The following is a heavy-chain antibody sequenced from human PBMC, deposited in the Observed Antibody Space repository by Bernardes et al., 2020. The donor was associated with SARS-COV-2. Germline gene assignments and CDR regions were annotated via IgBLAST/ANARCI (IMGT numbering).Heavy chain of an antibody. CDR1: GGSISGYY. J-gene: IGHJ4*02. V-gene: IGHV4-59*01. CDR3: ARVAYYGSGSYYRLLSFAH. Sequence: SETLSLTCTVSGGSISGYYWNWIRQPPGKGLEWIGYVYYRGSTNYNPSLKSRVTISVDTSKNQFSLSLSSVTAADTAVYFCARVAYYGSGSYYRLLSFAHWGQVILVTVSS. CDR2: VYYRGST. D-gene: IGHD3-10*01.